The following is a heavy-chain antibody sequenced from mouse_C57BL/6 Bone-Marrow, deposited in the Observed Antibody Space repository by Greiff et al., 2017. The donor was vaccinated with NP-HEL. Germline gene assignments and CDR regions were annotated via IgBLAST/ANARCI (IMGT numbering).Heavy chain of an antibody. Sequence: VQLQQPGAELVKPGASVKLSCKASGYTFTSYWMHCVKQRPGRGLEWIGRIDPNRGGTQYNEKFKRKATLTVDKPSSTAYMQLSSLTSEDSAVYYCARGSDDYDEGTWFAYWGQGTLVTVSA. J-gene: IGHJ3*01. CDR3: ARGSDDYDEGTWFAY. V-gene: IGHV1-72*01. D-gene: IGHD2-4*01. CDR2: IDPNRGGT. CDR1: GYTFTSYW.